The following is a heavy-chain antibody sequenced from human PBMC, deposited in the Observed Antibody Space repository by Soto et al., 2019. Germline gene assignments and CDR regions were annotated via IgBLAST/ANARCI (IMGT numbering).Heavy chain of an antibody. Sequence: PGGSLRVSCAGSGFTLSSVAMTWVRQAPGKGLEWVSSLSGSGDSTYYADSVMGRFTISRDNSKNTVYLQMNCLRAEDTAVYYCAKIESRFFYDSTGYYPFDYWGQGTLVTVSS. V-gene: IGHV3-23*01. D-gene: IGHD3-22*01. CDR1: GFTLSSVA. CDR2: LSGSGDST. CDR3: AKIESRFFYDSTGYYPFDY. J-gene: IGHJ4*02.